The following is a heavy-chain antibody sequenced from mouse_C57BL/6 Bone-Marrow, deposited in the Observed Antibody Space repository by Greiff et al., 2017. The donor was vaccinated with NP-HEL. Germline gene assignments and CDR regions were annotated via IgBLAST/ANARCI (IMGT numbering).Heavy chain of an antibody. CDR3: ARDPHYYGSSYWYFDV. CDR1: GFTFSDFY. D-gene: IGHD1-1*01. Sequence: EVQLVESGGGLVQSGRSLRLSCATSGFTFSDFYMEWVRQAPGKGLEWIAASRNKANDYTTEYSASVKGRFIVSRDTSQSILYLQMNALRAEDTAIYYCARDPHYYGSSYWYFDVWGTGTTVTVSS. V-gene: IGHV7-1*01. CDR2: SRNKANDYTT. J-gene: IGHJ1*03.